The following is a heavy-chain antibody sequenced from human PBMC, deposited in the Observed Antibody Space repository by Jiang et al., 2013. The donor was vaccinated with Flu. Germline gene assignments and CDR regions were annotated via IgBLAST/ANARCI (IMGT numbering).Heavy chain of an antibody. J-gene: IGHJ5*02. CDR1: GYDFTGHW. Sequence: VQLVESGVEVKRPGESLRISCKGSGYDFTGHWITWVRQMPGKGLEWMGRIDPSDSYTKYSPSFQGHVTMSTDKSINTAYLQWSSLKASDTAIYYCARHPPADSSMVTSWFDPWGQGTLVTVSS. CDR3: ARHPPADSSMVTSWFDP. V-gene: IGHV5-10-1*03. CDR2: IDPSDSYT. D-gene: IGHD2/OR15-2a*01.